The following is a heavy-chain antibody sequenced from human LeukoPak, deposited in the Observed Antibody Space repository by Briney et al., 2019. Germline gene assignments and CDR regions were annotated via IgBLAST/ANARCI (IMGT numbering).Heavy chain of an antibody. Sequence: GESLKISCKGSGYSFTSYWIGWVRQMPGKGLEWMGIIYPGDSDTRYSPSFQGQVTISADKSISTAYLQWSSLKASDTAMYYCARHPSGYYGSGSYYTPPPRPSDAFDIWGQGTMVTVSS. V-gene: IGHV5-51*01. J-gene: IGHJ3*02. CDR1: GYSFTSYW. CDR3: ARHPSGYYGSGSYYTPPPRPSDAFDI. CDR2: IYPGDSDT. D-gene: IGHD3-10*01.